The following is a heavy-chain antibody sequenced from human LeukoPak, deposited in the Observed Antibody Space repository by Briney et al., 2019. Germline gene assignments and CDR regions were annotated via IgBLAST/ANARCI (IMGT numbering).Heavy chain of an antibody. J-gene: IGHJ6*02. CDR3: ARGSGVAVGMDV. D-gene: IGHD6-19*01. V-gene: IGHV4-59*12. CDR2: VFNTVQT. CDR1: GGSINSYY. Sequence: SETLSLTCTVSGGSINSYYWAWIRQPPGKRLEWIGYVFNTVQTKYNPSLKSRVGMSMDSPKKQFSLKLRSVTAADTAVYFCARGSGVAVGMDVWGQGTTVIVSS.